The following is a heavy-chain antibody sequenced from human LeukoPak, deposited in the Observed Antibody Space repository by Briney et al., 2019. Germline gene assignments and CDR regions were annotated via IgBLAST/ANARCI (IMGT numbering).Heavy chain of an antibody. Sequence: ASVKVSCKASGGTFSSYAISWVRQAPGQGLEWMGRIIPILGIANYAQKFQGRVTITADKSTGTAYMELSSLRSEDTAVYYCARARGSGSYYGHDYYYYYYMDVWGQGTTVTVSS. J-gene: IGHJ6*03. CDR1: GGTFSSYA. CDR3: ARARGSGSYYGHDYYYYYYMDV. D-gene: IGHD3-10*01. CDR2: IIPILGIA. V-gene: IGHV1-69*04.